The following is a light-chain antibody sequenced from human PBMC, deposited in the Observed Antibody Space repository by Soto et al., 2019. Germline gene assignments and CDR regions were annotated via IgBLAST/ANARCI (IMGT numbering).Light chain of an antibody. CDR3: GADHGSGSNFVVV. Sequence: QSALTQPPSASASLGASVTLTCTLSSGYSNYKVDWYQQRPGKGPRFVMRVGTGGIVGSKGDGIPDRFSVLGSGLNRYLTIKNIQEEDESDYYCGADHGSGSNFVVVFGGGTKLTVL. J-gene: IGLJ2*01. CDR2: VGTGGIVG. V-gene: IGLV9-49*01. CDR1: SGYSNYK.